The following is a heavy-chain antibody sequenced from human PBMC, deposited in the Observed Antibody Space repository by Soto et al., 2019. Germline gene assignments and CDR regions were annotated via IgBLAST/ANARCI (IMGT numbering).Heavy chain of an antibody. V-gene: IGHV3-74*01. CDR2: INSDGSST. CDR3: ARVVPHSSSWYSYYYYGMDV. D-gene: IGHD6-13*01. CDR1: GFTFSSYW. Sequence: GSLRLSCAASGFTFSSYWMHWVRQAPGKGLVWVSRINSDGSSTSYADSVKGRFTISRDNAKNTLYLQMNSLRAEDTAVYYCARVVPHSSSWYSYYYYGMDVWGQGTTVTVSS. J-gene: IGHJ6*02.